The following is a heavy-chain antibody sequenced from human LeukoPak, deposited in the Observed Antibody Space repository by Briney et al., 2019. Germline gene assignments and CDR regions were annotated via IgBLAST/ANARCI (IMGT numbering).Heavy chain of an antibody. V-gene: IGHV3-53*01. D-gene: IGHD6-13*01. CDR2: IYSGGST. Sequence: GGSLRLSCAASGFTVSSNYMSWVRQAPGKGLEWVSVIYSGGSTYYADSVKGRFTISRDNSKNTLYLQMNSLRAEDTAVYYCARAGYSSSWIDYWGQGTLVTVSS. J-gene: IGHJ4*02. CDR1: GFTVSSNY. CDR3: ARAGYSSSWIDY.